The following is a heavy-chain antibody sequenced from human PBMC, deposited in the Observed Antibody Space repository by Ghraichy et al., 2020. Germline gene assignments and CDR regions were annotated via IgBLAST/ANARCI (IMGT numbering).Heavy chain of an antibody. CDR1: AASITSNP. CDR3: ARDLGLSL. J-gene: IGHJ4*02. V-gene: IGHV4-59*01. CDR2: VYYGGSA. Sequence: SETLSLTCTVSAASITSNPWSWLLQPPGKGLEWIANVYYGGSATTHPALKSRVTISMDTSNNQYSLMLGSVTAADTAIYYCARDLGLSLWGQGTLPTVAS.